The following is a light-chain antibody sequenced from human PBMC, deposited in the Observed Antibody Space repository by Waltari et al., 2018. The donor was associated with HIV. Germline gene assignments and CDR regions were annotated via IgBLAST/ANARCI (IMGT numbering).Light chain of an antibody. CDR1: SGYIASKY. V-gene: IGLV6-57*04. Sequence: FILTQPHSVSASPGKTVIISCTLNSGYIASKYVQWYQQRPGSAPTPVIYEDNRRPSGVPDRFSGSIDSASNSAFLTISGLKTEDEAAYYCQSYDYTIQVFGGGTKLTVL. CDR2: EDN. J-gene: IGLJ3*02. CDR3: QSYDYTIQV.